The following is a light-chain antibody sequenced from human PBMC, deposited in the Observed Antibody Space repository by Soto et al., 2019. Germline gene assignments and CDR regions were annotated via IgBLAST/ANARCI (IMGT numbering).Light chain of an antibody. J-gene: IGKJ4*01. CDR2: KAS. CDR1: KSSSSW. CDR3: QQYNSYPLT. Sequence: DIQMTQSPSTLSASVGDRVTITCRASKSSSSWLAWYQQKPGKAPNLLIYKASSLESGVPSRFSGSGSGTEFTLTISSLQPDDFATYYCQQYNSYPLTFGGGTKVEIK. V-gene: IGKV1-5*03.